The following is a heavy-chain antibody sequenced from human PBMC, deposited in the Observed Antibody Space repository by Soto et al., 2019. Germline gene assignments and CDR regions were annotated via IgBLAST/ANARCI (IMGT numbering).Heavy chain of an antibody. CDR1: GGSISSGDYY. V-gene: IGHV4-30-4*01. D-gene: IGHD6-13*01. Sequence: SETLSLTCTVSGGSISSGDYYWSWIRQPPGKGLEWIGYIYYSGSTYYNPSLKSRVTISVDTSKNQFSLKLSSVTAADTAVHYCARAKDSSSWYDNWFDPWGQGTLVTVSS. CDR3: ARAKDSSSWYDNWFDP. CDR2: IYYSGST. J-gene: IGHJ5*02.